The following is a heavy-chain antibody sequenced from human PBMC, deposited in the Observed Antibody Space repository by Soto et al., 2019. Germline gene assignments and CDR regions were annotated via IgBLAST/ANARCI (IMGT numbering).Heavy chain of an antibody. Sequence: QVQLEQSGAEVKKAGSSVKVSCKAFGGSVNRHAISWVRQAPGQGLEWMGGIIPMFGTPTYAQRVQAGVTISADESTSTVYLDLSSLRSEDTAMYYCARSRNVAEFNDYGGNYHGFDIWGQGTMVTVSS. CDR1: GGSVNRHA. D-gene: IGHD4-17*01. J-gene: IGHJ3*02. CDR2: IIPMFGTP. V-gene: IGHV1-69*01. CDR3: ARSRNVAEFNDYGGNYHGFDI.